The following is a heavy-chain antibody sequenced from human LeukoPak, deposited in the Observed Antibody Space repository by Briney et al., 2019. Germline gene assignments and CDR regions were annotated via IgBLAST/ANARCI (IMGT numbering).Heavy chain of an antibody. CDR3: ARDSRRYYDSSGYLG. D-gene: IGHD3-22*01. CDR1: GYTFPSYG. J-gene: IGHJ4*02. CDR2: ISAYNGNT. Sequence: ASVTVSGKASGYTFPSYGISWVRQAPGQGREWMGWISAYNGNTNHAQKLQGRVTMTTDTTTSTAYRELRSLRSDDTAVYYCARDSRRYYDSSGYLGWGEGPLVTVSS. V-gene: IGHV1-18*01.